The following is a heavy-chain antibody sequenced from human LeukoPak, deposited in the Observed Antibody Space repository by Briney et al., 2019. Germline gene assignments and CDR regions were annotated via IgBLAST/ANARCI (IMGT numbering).Heavy chain of an antibody. J-gene: IGHJ3*02. CDR2: ISAYNGNT. Sequence: GASVKVSCKASGYTFTSYGISWARQAPGQGLEWMGWISAYNGNTNYAQKLQGRVTMTTDTSTSTAYMELRSLRSDDTAVYYCARVWESTTGDAFDIWGQGTMVTVSS. CDR1: GYTFTSYG. D-gene: IGHD4-17*01. V-gene: IGHV1-18*01. CDR3: ARVWESTTGDAFDI.